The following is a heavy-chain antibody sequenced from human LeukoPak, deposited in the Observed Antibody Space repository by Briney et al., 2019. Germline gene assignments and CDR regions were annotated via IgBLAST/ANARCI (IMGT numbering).Heavy chain of an antibody. CDR3: ARERGTVDTAMGFDP. D-gene: IGHD5-18*01. J-gene: IGHJ5*02. V-gene: IGHV1-8*02. CDR1: GYTFTSYD. Sequence: GASVKVSCKASGYTFTSYDINWVRQATGQGLEWMGWMNPNSGNTGYAQKFQGRVTMTRDTSISTAYMELSRLRSDDTAVYYCARERGTVDTAMGFDPWGKGTLVTVSS. CDR2: MNPNSGNT.